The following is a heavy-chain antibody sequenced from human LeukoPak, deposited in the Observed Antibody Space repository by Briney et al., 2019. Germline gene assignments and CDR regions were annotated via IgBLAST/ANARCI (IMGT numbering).Heavy chain of an antibody. D-gene: IGHD3-10*01. V-gene: IGHV1-69*01. CDR3: ARAAILDYYGSGSHYYMDV. Sequence: SVKVSCKASGGTFSSYAISWVRQAPGQGLEWMGGIIPIFGTANYAQKFQGRVTITADESTSTAYMELSSLRSEDTAVYYCARAAILDYYGSGSHYYMDVWGKGTTVTVSS. J-gene: IGHJ6*03. CDR1: GGTFSSYA. CDR2: IIPIFGTA.